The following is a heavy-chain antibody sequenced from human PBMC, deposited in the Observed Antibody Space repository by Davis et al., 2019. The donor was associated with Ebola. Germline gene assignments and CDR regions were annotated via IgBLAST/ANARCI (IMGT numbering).Heavy chain of an antibody. D-gene: IGHD3-16*01. V-gene: IGHV3-30-3*01. CDR1: GFTFSSYA. CDR3: ARAAGVGGFDY. CDR2: ISYDGSNK. J-gene: IGHJ4*02. Sequence: GESLKISCAASGFTFSSYAMHWVRQAPGKGLEWVAVISYDGSNKYYADSVKGRFTISRDNSKNTLYLQMNSLRAEDTAVYYCARAAGVGGFDYWGQGTLVTVSS.